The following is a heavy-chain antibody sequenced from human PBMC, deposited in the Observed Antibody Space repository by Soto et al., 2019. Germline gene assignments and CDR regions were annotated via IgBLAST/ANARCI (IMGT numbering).Heavy chain of an antibody. CDR3: ARSLPGTYGAFDL. D-gene: IGHD1-7*01. Sequence: EVQLVDSGGGLVQPGGSLRLSCAASEFTFRSYWMHWVRQSPGKGLVWVSRISGDGSSTNYADSVNGRFTISRDNAKNTVYLQIDSLRAEDTAVYYCARSLPGTYGAFDLWGQGTMVTVSS. CDR1: EFTFRSYW. CDR2: ISGDGSST. V-gene: IGHV3-74*01. J-gene: IGHJ3*01.